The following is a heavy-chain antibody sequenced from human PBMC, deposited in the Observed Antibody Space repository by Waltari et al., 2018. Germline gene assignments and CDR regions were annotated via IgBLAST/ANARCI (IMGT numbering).Heavy chain of an antibody. CDR1: GGTFSSYA. D-gene: IGHD3-10*01. V-gene: IGHV1-69*04. Sequence: QVQLVQSGAEVKKPGSSVKVSCKASGGTFSSYAIRWVRQAPGQGLEWMGGIHPILGIANYAPKFQGRVTITADKSTSTAYMELSSLRSEDTAVYYCASDDITMVRGVDPLAFPGTSLNYYYYGMDVWGQGTTVTVSS. J-gene: IGHJ6*02. CDR3: ASDDITMVRGVDPLAFPGTSLNYYYYGMDV. CDR2: IHPILGIA.